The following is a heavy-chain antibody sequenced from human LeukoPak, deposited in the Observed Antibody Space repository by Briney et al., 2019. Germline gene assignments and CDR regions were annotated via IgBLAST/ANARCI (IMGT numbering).Heavy chain of an antibody. CDR2: INHSGST. CDR3: ARGPSSSWGPLGAFDI. J-gene: IGHJ3*02. CDR1: GFTFSSYA. Sequence: GSLRLSCAASGFTFSSYAMSWVRQPPGKGLEWIGEINHSGSTNYNPSLKSRVTISVDTSKNQFSLKLSSVTAADTAVYYCARGPSSSWGPLGAFDIWGQGTMVTVSS. D-gene: IGHD6-13*01. V-gene: IGHV4-34*01.